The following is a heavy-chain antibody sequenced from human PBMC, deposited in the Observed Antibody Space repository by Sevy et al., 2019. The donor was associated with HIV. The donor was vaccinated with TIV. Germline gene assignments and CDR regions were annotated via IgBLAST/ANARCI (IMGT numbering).Heavy chain of an antibody. Sequence: SETRSLTCTVSGGSITSLYWNWIRQPPGKGLEWIANIYYNGHIHYNPSLKSRVTLSLDTSKNQFSLRLSSVTAADTAMYYCAGENAWGRGYSWGQGTLVNVSS. CDR2: IYYNGHI. J-gene: IGHJ4*02. CDR3: AGENAWGRGYS. V-gene: IGHV4-59*08. CDR1: GGSITSLY. D-gene: IGHD1-26*01.